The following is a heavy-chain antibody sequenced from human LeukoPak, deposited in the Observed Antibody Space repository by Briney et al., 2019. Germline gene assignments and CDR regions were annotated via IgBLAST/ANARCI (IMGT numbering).Heavy chain of an antibody. CDR2: IKSKTDGGTT. CDR1: GFTFSSYS. V-gene: IGHV3-15*01. CDR3: TTDLNRADHGWFDP. Sequence: GGSLRLSCAASGFTFSSYSMLWVRQAPGKGLEWVGRIKSKTDGGTTDYAAPVKGRFTISRDDSKNTLYLQMNSLKTEDTAVYYCTTDLNRADHGWFDPWGQGTLVTVSS. J-gene: IGHJ5*02. D-gene: IGHD3-10*01.